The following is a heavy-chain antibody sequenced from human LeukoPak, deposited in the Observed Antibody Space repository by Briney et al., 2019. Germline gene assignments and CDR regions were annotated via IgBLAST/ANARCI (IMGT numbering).Heavy chain of an antibody. V-gene: IGHV4-59*08. Sequence: PSETLSLTCTVSGGSISSYYWSWIRQPPGKGLEWIGYIYYSGSTNYNPSLKSRGTISVDTSKNKFSLKLSSVTAADTAVYYCARMIREYYYDSSGYYAIDYWGQGTLVTVSS. CDR3: ARMIREYYYDSSGYYAIDY. J-gene: IGHJ4*02. CDR1: GGSISSYY. D-gene: IGHD3-22*01. CDR2: IYYSGST.